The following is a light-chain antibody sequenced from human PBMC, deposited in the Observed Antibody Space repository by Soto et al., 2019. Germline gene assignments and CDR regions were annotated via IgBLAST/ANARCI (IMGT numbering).Light chain of an antibody. CDR1: QSVSSN. Sequence: EIVMTQSPATLSVFPGERATLSCRASQSVSSNLAWYQQKPGQAPRLLIYRASTRATGIPARFSGSGSGTEFTLIIISLQSEDFAVYYCQHYNNWPPWTFGQGTKVEIK. V-gene: IGKV3D-15*01. CDR3: QHYNNWPPWT. J-gene: IGKJ1*01. CDR2: RAS.